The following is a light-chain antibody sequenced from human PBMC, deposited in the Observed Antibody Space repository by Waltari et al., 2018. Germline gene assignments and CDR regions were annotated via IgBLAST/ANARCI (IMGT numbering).Light chain of an antibody. CDR1: SSNIGGHY. J-gene: IGLJ1*01. V-gene: IGLV1-47*01. CDR2: KSN. CDR3: AAWDDSLSNFV. Sequence: QSVLTQPPSASGTPGQKVTISCSGGSSNIGGHYVYWYQQLPGTAPKRLTYKSNQRPSGRPYRFSGSKSGTSASLAISGVRSDDEGHYYWAAWDDSLSNFVFGTGTKVTVL.